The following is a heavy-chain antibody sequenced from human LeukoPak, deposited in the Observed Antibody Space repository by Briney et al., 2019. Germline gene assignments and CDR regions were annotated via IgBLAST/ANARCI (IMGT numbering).Heavy chain of an antibody. CDR1: GFTFSDYA. Sequence: GGSLRLSCAASGFTFSDYALHWFRQAPGKGLEWVALISYDGSHKYYADSVRGRFTISRDNSKNTLYLQMSSLRAEDTAVYYCARGRYYSETSGYVDYWGQGTLVTVSS. CDR3: ARGRYYSETSGYVDY. V-gene: IGHV3-30-3*01. D-gene: IGHD3-22*01. CDR2: ISYDGSHK. J-gene: IGHJ4*02.